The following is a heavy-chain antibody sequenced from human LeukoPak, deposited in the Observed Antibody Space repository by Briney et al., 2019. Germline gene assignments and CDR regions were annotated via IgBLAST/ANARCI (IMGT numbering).Heavy chain of an antibody. D-gene: IGHD3-16*01. CDR1: EFTFSSYS. CDR2: ISGSSSDI. Sequence: GGSLRLSCAGSEFTFSSYSMNRVRQAPGKGLEWVSSISGSSSDIYYADSVKGRFTISRDNSKNSLYLQMKSLRAEDTALYYCARRGYHDYSGFDYWGQGTLVTVSS. V-gene: IGHV3-21*01. J-gene: IGHJ4*02. CDR3: ARRGYHDYSGFDY.